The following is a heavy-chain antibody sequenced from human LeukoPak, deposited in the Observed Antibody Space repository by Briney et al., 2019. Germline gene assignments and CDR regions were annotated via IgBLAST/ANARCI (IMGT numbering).Heavy chain of an antibody. CDR2: IYSAGST. D-gene: IGHD2-8*01. CDR1: GFTVSNTY. J-gene: IGHJ4*02. V-gene: IGHV3-53*01. Sequence: GGSLRLYCAASGFTVSNTYMSWVRQAPGKGLEWVSIIYSAGSTYYADSVKGRFTISRDNSKNTLYLQMNSLRAEDTAVYYCAKGHCTNGICWLDWGQGTLVTVSS. CDR3: AKGHCTNGICWLD.